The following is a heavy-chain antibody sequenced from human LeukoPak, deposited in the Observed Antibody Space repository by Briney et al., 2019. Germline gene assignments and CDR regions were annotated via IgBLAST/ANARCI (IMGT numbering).Heavy chain of an antibody. D-gene: IGHD6-13*01. CDR2: ISVSGGTT. CDR3: AKYSSSWYSFFDY. CDR1: GFTFSSYA. J-gene: IGHJ4*02. Sequence: GGSLRLSCAASGFTFSSYAMSWVRQAPGKGLEWVSAISVSGGTTYYADSVKGRFTISRDNSKNTLYPQMNSLRAEDTAVYYCAKYSSSWYSFFDYWGQGTLVTVSS. V-gene: IGHV3-23*01.